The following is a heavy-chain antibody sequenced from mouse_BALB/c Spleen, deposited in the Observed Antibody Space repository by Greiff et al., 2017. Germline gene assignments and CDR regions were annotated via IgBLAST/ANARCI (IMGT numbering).Heavy chain of an antibody. J-gene: IGHJ2*01. CDR3: ARRYGSSYDFDY. D-gene: IGHD1-1*01. V-gene: IGHV1-7*01. CDR2: INPSTGYT. CDR1: GYTFTSYW. Sequence: VQLQQSGAELAKPGASVKMSCKASGYTFTSYWMHWVKQRPGQGLEWIGYINPSTGYTEYNQKFKDKATLTADKSSSTAYMQLSSLTSEDSAVYYCARRYGSSYDFDYWGQGTTRTVSS.